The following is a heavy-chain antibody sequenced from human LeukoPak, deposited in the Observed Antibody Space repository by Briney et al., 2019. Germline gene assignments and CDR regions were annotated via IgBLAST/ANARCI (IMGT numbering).Heavy chain of an antibody. D-gene: IGHD2-15*01. CDR1: GASITSYY. Sequence: SETLSLTCTVYGASITSYYWSWIRQPAGKGLEWIGRFYTRGSTNYNPSLTSRVTMSVDRSKNQLSLKLSSVTAADTAVYYCARAEDSTMYFDYWGQGTLVTVSS. CDR2: FYTRGST. V-gene: IGHV4-4*07. J-gene: IGHJ4*02. CDR3: ARAEDSTMYFDY.